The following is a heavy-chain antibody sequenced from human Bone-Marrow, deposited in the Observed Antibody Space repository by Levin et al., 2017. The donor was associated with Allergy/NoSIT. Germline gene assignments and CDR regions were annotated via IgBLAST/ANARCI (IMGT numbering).Heavy chain of an antibody. V-gene: IGHV2-5*01. CDR2: IDWNDNK. CDR1: GISLSTSGLG. CDR3: AHRLEILSGSDDAVEI. D-gene: IGHD3-9*01. J-gene: IGHJ3*02. Sequence: SGPTLVKPTETLTLTCTLSGISLSTSGLGVAWIRPPPGQALEWLASIDWNDNKRYSPSVKIRLTITKDTSKQQAVLTMTDKGPVDTATYFCAHRLEILSGSDDAVEIWGQGTIVTVSS.